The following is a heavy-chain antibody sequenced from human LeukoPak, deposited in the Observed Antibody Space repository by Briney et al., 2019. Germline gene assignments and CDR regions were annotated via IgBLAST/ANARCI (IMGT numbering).Heavy chain of an antibody. CDR3: AKAGIGSSGYLNFDY. J-gene: IGHJ4*02. CDR1: GFTFSSYG. CDR2: ISYDGSNK. D-gene: IGHD3-22*01. V-gene: IGHV3-30*18. Sequence: PGGSLRLSCGASGFTFSSYGMHWVRQAPGKGLEWVAVISYDGSNKYYADSVKGRFTISRDNSKNTLYLQMNSLRAEDTAVYYCAKAGIGSSGYLNFDYWGQGTLVTVSS.